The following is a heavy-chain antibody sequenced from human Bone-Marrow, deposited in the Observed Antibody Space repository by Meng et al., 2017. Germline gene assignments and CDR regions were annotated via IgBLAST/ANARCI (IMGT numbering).Heavy chain of an antibody. CDR2: LHHSGRN. V-gene: IGHV4-34*01. D-gene: IGHD6-13*01. CDR3: ARTNHPSGIAAAGTIWRFDY. CDR1: GGSFSGYY. Sequence: QVQFQRCGAGLLQPSETLSLTCAVYGGSFSGYYWGWSRKPPGKGREWIGELHHSGRNNYNASLKSRVTISVDTSKNQFSLKLSSVTAADTAVYYCARTNHPSGIAAAGTIWRFDYWGQGTLVTVSS. J-gene: IGHJ4*02.